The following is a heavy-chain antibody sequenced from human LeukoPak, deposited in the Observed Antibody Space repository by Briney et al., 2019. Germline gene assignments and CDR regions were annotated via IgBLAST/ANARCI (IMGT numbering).Heavy chain of an antibody. CDR1: GGSISGYS. V-gene: IGHV4-59*01. CDR3: ARVGPYYVILTGYYRKDAFDI. D-gene: IGHD3-9*01. Sequence: SETLSLTCTVSGGSISGYSWSSSRQPPGKGLERIGDIYYSVSTHYNPPPTSRVTISLDTSKNQFSLKLSSVTAADTAVYYCARVGPYYVILTGYYRKDAFDIWGQGTMVTVSS. CDR2: IYYSVST. J-gene: IGHJ3*02.